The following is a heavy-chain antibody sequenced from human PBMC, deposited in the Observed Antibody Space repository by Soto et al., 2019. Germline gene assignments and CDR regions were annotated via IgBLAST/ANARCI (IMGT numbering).Heavy chain of an antibody. V-gene: IGHV3-23*01. CDR3: ATAITIIVVPLAAFDI. J-gene: IGHJ3*02. D-gene: IGHD3-22*01. Sequence: LSCAASGFTFSSYAMSWVRQAPGKGLEWVSAISGSGGSTYYADSVKGRFTISRDNSKNTLYLQMNSLRAEDTAVYYCATAITIIVVPLAAFDIWGQGTMVTVSS. CDR2: ISGSGGST. CDR1: GFTFSSYA.